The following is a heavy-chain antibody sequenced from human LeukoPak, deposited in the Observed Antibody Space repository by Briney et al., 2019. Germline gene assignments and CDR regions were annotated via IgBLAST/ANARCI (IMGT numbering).Heavy chain of an antibody. D-gene: IGHD3-16*01. V-gene: IGHV4-34*01. J-gene: IGHJ6*03. CDR3: ARVKDPGGYYYYYYMDV. CDR1: GGSFSGYY. CDR2: INHSGST. Sequence: SETLSLTCAVYGGSFSGYYWSRIRQPPGKGLEWIGEINHSGSTNYNPSLKSRVTISVDTSKNQFSLKLSSVTAADTAVYYCARVKDPGGYYYYYYMDVWGKGATVTISS.